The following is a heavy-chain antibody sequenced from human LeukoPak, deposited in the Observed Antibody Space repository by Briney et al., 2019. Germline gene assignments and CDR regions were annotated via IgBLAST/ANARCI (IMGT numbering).Heavy chain of an antibody. CDR2: MSQDGCEI. CDR1: GFTFRSYA. V-gene: IGHV3-7*01. Sequence: GGSLRLSCAASGFTFRSYAMSWVRQAPGKGLQWVAYMSQDGCEIYYVDSVKGRFIISRDNAKNSLYLQMNSLRAEDTAVYYCARGVYAFDVWGQGTLITVSS. J-gene: IGHJ3*01. CDR3: ARGVYAFDV. D-gene: IGHD2-8*01.